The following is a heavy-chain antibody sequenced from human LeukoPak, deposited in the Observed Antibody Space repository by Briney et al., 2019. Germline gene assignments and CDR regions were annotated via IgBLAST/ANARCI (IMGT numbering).Heavy chain of an antibody. V-gene: IGHV3-21*01. CDR2: ISSSSSYI. CDR3: ARDRGSSGWSPKFDP. Sequence: PGGSLRPSCAASGFTFSSYSMNWVRQAPGKGLEWVSSISSSSSYIYHADSVKGRFTISRDNAKNSLYLQMNSLRAEDTAVYYCARDRGSSGWSPKFDPWGEGTLVTVSS. J-gene: IGHJ5*02. D-gene: IGHD6-19*01. CDR1: GFTFSSYS.